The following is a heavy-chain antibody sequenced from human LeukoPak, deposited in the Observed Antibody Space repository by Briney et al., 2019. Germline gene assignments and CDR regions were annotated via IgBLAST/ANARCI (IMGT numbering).Heavy chain of an antibody. CDR3: ARDLGNSGYGCDY. CDR2: ISYGGSAI. D-gene: IGHD5-12*01. V-gene: IGHV3-48*01. Sequence: GGSLRLSCAASGFTFSNYAMSWVRQAPGKGLEWVAYISYGGSAIYYADSVKGRFTISRDDDKNSLYLHMNSLRAEDTAVYYCARDLGNSGYGCDYWGQGTLVTVSS. CDR1: GFTFSNYA. J-gene: IGHJ4*02.